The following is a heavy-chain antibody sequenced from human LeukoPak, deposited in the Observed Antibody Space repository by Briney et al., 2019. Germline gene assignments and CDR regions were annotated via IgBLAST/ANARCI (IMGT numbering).Heavy chain of an antibody. D-gene: IGHD2-2*01. J-gene: IGHJ6*03. Sequence: GGSLRLSCAASGFTFSNAWMSWVRQAPGKGLEWVGRIKSKTDGGTTDYAAPVKGRFTISRDDSKNTLYLQMNSLKTEDTAVYYCTTAGRLVVVYYYYMDVWGKGTTVTVSS. CDR2: IKSKTDGGTT. V-gene: IGHV3-15*01. CDR3: TTAGRLVVVYYYYMDV. CDR1: GFTFSNAW.